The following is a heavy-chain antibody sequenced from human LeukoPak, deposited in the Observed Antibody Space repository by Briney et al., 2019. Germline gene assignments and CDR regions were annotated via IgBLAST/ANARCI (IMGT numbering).Heavy chain of an antibody. D-gene: IGHD5-12*01. Sequence: PSQTLSLTCTVSGGSISSGGYYWSWIRQHPGKGLEWIGYIYYSGSTYYNPSLKSRVTISVDTSKNQFSLKLSSVTAADTAVYYCARVGGYSGYDYQDYYYYYMDVWGKGTTVTVSS. J-gene: IGHJ6*03. V-gene: IGHV4-31*03. CDR1: GGSISSGGYY. CDR2: IYYSGST. CDR3: ARVGGYSGYDYQDYYYYYMDV.